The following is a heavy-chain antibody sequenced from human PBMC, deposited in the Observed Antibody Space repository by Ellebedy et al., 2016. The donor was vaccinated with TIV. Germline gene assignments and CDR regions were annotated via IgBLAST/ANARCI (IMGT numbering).Heavy chain of an antibody. CDR3: ARDQVYGIQLWFDY. V-gene: IGHV3-23*01. CDR2: ISGSGGRT. D-gene: IGHD5-18*01. CDR1: GFSFANYA. J-gene: IGHJ4*02. Sequence: GESLKISCAASGFSFANYAMSWVRQTPGKGLEWVSGISGSGGRTYSADSVKGRFTVSRDNSKNTLYLQMNSLRAEDTAVYYCARDQVYGIQLWFDYWGQGTLVTVSS.